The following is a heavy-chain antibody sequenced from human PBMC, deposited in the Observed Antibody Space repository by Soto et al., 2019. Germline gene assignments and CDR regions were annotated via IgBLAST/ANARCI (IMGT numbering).Heavy chain of an antibody. D-gene: IGHD2-15*01. V-gene: IGHV4-61*01. CDR3: ARPRDNNINYSHPLDV. Sequence: SETLSLTCTVSRCSVSSATYYWNWIRQAPGKPLEWIGCSYYSGGTNDNPALKSLITISVDTTNKQYSLKLSSRTAADTAVYYCARPRDNNINYSHPLDVWGPGTTVPVS. CDR1: RCSVSSATYY. J-gene: IGHJ6*02. CDR2: SYYSGGT.